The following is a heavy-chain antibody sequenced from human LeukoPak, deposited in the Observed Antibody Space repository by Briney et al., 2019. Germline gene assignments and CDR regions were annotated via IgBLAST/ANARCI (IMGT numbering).Heavy chain of an antibody. V-gene: IGHV3-23*01. J-gene: IGHJ4*02. CDR3: AKRTMSAFDS. CDR1: GFTFRTYA. CDR2: ISGSGNGT. Sequence: PGGSLRLSCTASGFTFRTYAMNWVRQAPGKGLEWLSGISGSGNGTYYADSVKGRFIISRDNSKNMVYLQINSLTVETTATYYCAKRTMSAFDSWGQGTLLIVSS.